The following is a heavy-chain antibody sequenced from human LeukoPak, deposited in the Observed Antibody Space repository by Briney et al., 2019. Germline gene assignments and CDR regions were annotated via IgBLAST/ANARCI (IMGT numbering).Heavy chain of an antibody. CDR2: IWYDGSNK. Sequence: PGRSLRLSCAASGFTFSSYDMHWVRQASGKGLEWVAVIWYDGSNKYYADSVKGRFTISRDNFKNTLYLQMNSLRAEDTAVYYCATTYSAYCSSTSCYGRFDYWGQGTLVTVSS. CDR1: GFTFSSYD. V-gene: IGHV3-33*01. D-gene: IGHD2-2*01. CDR3: ATTYSAYCSSTSCYGRFDY. J-gene: IGHJ4*02.